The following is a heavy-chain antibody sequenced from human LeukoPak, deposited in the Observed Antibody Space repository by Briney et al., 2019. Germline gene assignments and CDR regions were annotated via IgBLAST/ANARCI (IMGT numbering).Heavy chain of an antibody. CDR2: IYYSGST. CDR1: GGSISSGGYS. CDR3: ARHKDYYYSYMDV. Sequence: PSQTLSLTCAVSGGSISSGGYSWSWIRQPPGKGLEWIGYIYYSGSTYYNPSLKSRVTISVDTSKNQFSLKLSSVTAADTAVYYCARHKDYYYSYMDVWGKGTTVTISS. V-gene: IGHV4-30-4*07. J-gene: IGHJ6*03.